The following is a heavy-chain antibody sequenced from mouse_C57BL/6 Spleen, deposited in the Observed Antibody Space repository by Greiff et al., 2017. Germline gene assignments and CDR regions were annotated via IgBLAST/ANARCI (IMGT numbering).Heavy chain of an antibody. CDR1: GYTFTGYW. CDR2: ILPGSGST. J-gene: IGHJ2*01. CDR3: ARTYYSNYEYYFDY. D-gene: IGHD2-5*01. V-gene: IGHV1-9*01. Sequence: QVQLQQSGAELMKPGASVKLSCKATGYTFTGYWIEWVKQRPGHGLEWIGEILPGSGSTNYNEKFKGKATFTADTSSNTAYMQLSSLTTEDSAIYYCARTYYSNYEYYFDYWGKGTTLTVSS.